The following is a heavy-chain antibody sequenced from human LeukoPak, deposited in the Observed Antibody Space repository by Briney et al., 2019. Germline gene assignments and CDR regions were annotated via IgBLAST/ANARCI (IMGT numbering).Heavy chain of an antibody. CDR2: ISAYNGNT. D-gene: IGHD5-12*01. V-gene: IGHV1-18*01. Sequence: ASVKVSCKASGYTFTSYGISWVRQAPGQGLEWMGWISAYNGNTNYAQKLQGRVTMTTDTSTSTAYMELRSLRSDDTAVYYCAREGGLRRLIYYYYYYMDVWGKGTTVTVSS. J-gene: IGHJ6*03. CDR3: AREGGLRRLIYYYYYYMDV. CDR1: GYTFTSYG.